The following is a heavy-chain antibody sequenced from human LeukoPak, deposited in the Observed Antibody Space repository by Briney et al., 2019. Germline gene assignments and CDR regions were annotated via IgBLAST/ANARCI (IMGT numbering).Heavy chain of an antibody. CDR2: IYQSGST. D-gene: IGHD2-2*01. J-gene: IGHJ4*02. Sequence: TSETLSLTCSVSGYSISSGYYWGWIRQPPGKGLEWIGSIYQSGSTYYNPSLKSRVTILSDASRNQFSLKMTSLTAADTAVYYCARDSCSSNACSFDFWGQGILVTVSS. V-gene: IGHV4-38-2*02. CDR3: ARDSCSSNACSFDF. CDR1: GYSISSGYY.